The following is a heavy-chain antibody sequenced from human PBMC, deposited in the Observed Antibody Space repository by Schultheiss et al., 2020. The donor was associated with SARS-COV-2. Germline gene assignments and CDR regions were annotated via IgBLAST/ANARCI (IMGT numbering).Heavy chain of an antibody. CDR1: GGTFSSYA. J-gene: IGHJ4*02. V-gene: IGHV1-46*01. D-gene: IGHD2-15*01. Sequence: ASVKVSCKASGGTFSSYAISWVRQAPGQGLEWMGIINPSGGSTSYAQKFQGRVTMTRDTSTSTVYMELNSLTSEDTAVYYCTRDLHRGTPFDFWGQGTLVTVSS. CDR2: INPSGGST. CDR3: TRDLHRGTPFDF.